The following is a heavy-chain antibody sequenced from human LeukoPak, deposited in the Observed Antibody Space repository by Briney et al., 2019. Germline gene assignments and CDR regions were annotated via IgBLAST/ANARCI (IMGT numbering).Heavy chain of an antibody. CDR3: ARDWGDGAGYDY. D-gene: IGHD3-16*01. J-gene: IGHJ4*02. Sequence: SQTLSLTCAISGDSVSKNSVAWNWIRQSPSRGLEWLGRTYYRSKWYNDYAVSVKSRIAINPDTSKNQFSLHLKSVTPEDTAVYYCARDWGDGAGYDYWGQGTLVTVSS. CDR1: GDSVSKNSVA. CDR2: TYYRSKWYN. V-gene: IGHV6-1*01.